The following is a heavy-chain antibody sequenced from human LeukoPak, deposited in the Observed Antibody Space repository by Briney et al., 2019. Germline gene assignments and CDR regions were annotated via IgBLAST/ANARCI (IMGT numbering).Heavy chain of an antibody. Sequence: GGSLRLSCAASGFTFRSYAMHWVRQAPGKGLEWVSAISGSGGSTYYADSVKGRFTISRDNSKNTLYLQMNSLRAEDTAVYYCAKDRIAARTFDPWGQGTLVTVSS. CDR2: ISGSGGST. J-gene: IGHJ5*02. D-gene: IGHD6-6*01. CDR3: AKDRIAARTFDP. CDR1: GFTFRSYA. V-gene: IGHV3-23*01.